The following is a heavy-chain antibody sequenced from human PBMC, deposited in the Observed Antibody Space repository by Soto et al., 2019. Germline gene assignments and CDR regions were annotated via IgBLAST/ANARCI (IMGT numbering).Heavy chain of an antibody. CDR2: FDPEDGET. V-gene: IGHV1-24*01. Sequence: GASVKVSCKVSGYTLTELSMHWVRQAPGKGLEWMGGFDPEDGETIYAQKFQGRVTMTEDTSTDTAYMELSSLRSEDTAVYYCATAPAGGAAAGTAGYYFDYWGQGTLVTVSS. D-gene: IGHD6-13*01. CDR3: ATAPAGGAAAGTAGYYFDY. J-gene: IGHJ4*02. CDR1: GYTLTELS.